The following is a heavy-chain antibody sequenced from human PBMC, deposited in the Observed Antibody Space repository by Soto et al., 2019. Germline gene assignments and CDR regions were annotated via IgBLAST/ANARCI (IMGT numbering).Heavy chain of an antibody. CDR1: GGTFSSYT. J-gene: IGHJ4*01. V-gene: IGHV1-69*04. CDR2: IIPIHGIT. D-gene: IGHD2-15*01. Sequence: SVKVSCKASGGTFSSYTISWVRQAPGQGLEWMGRIIPIHGITNYAQKFQGRITITTDTSTSTAYMELSSLRSDDTAVYYCARDLSAVVVVSDHFDYWG. CDR3: ARDLSAVVVVSDHFDY.